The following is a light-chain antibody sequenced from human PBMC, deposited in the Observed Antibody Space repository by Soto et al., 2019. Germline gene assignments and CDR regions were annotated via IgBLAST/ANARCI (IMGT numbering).Light chain of an antibody. V-gene: IGLV2-14*01. Sequence: QSALTQPASGSGSPGQSITISCTGTRSDVGGYNYVSWYQQHPGKAPKLMIYDVSNRPSGVYNRFFGSKSGNTASLTISGLQAEDEADYYGSSYTSSSTPEVVFGGGTKLTVL. CDR2: DVS. CDR3: SSYTSSSTPEVV. J-gene: IGLJ2*01. CDR1: RSDVGGYNY.